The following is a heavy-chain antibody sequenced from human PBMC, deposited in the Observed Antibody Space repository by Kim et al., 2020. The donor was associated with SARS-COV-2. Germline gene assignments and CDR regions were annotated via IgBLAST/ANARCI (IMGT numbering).Heavy chain of an antibody. J-gene: IGHJ1*01. D-gene: IGHD6-6*01. CDR3: AREYTTSGLAEYFQH. V-gene: IGHV1-2*02. Sequence: AQKFQGRVTMTRDTTISTAYMELSRLRSDDTAVYYCAREYTTSGLAEYFQHWGQGTLVTVSS.